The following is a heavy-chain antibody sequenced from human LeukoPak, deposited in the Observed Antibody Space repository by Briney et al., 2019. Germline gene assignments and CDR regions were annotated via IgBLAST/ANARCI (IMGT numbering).Heavy chain of an antibody. J-gene: IGHJ4*02. CDR2: IYYSGST. CDR1: GGSISSYY. D-gene: IGHD4-11*01. V-gene: IGHV4-59*08. CDR3: ARHGGTRITLTQVYYFDY. Sequence: PSETLSLTCTVSGGSISSYYWSWIRQPPGKGLEWIGYIYYSGSTNYNPSLKSRVTISVDTSKNQFSLKLSSVTAADTAVYYCARHGGTRITLTQVYYFDYWGQGTLVTVSS.